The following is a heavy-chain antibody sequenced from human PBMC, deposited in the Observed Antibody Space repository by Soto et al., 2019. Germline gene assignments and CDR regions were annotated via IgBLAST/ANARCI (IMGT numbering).Heavy chain of an antibody. CDR3: VRRTGYGDHRDWFDP. V-gene: IGHV4-39*01. D-gene: IGHD4-17*01. CDR1: GGSISSGSDF. CDR2: MHSSDNT. J-gene: IGHJ5*02. Sequence: PSETLSLTCAVSGGSISSGSDFWGWFRQPPGKGLEYIGRMHSSDNTWSNPSLKSRVIVSLDTPNNQFSLKLTSVTAADTAVYFCVRRTGYGDHRDWFDPWGQGILVTVSS.